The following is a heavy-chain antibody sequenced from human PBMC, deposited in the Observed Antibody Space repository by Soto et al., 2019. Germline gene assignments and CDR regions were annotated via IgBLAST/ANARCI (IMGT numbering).Heavy chain of an antibody. CDR2: ISYDGSNK. Sequence: PGGSLRLSCAASGFTFSSYAMHWVRQAPGKGLEWVAVISYDGSNKYYADSVKGRFTISRDNSKNTLYLQMNSLRAEDTAVYYCARDRGRFLEWLLTFDIWGQGTMVPVSS. V-gene: IGHV3-30-3*01. J-gene: IGHJ3*02. D-gene: IGHD3-3*01. CDR3: ARDRGRFLEWLLTFDI. CDR1: GFTFSSYA.